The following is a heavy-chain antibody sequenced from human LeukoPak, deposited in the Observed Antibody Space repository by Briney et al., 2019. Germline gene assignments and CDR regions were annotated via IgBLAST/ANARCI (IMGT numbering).Heavy chain of an antibody. J-gene: IGHJ4*02. V-gene: IGHV4-59*01. CDR1: GGSISSYY. CDR3: ARDQLGNLDY. D-gene: IGHD1-14*01. CDR2: IYYSGST. Sequence: SETLSLTCTVSGGSISSYYWSWIRQPPGKGLEWIGYIYYSGSTNYNPSLESRVTISVDTSKNQFSLKLSSVTAADTAVYYCARDQLGNLDYWGQGTLVTVSS.